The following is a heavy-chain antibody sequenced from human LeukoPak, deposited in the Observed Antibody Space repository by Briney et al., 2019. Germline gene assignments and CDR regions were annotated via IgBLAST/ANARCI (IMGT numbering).Heavy chain of an antibody. Sequence: GSLRLSCAASGFTFSSYAMSWVRQAPGKGLEWVGEINHSGSTNYNPSLKSRVTISVDTSKNQFSLKLSSVTAADTAVYYCASRGGDTAYYFDYWGQGTLVTVSS. D-gene: IGHD5-18*01. CDR2: INHSGST. V-gene: IGHV4-34*01. J-gene: IGHJ4*02. CDR1: GFTFSSYA. CDR3: ASRGGDTAYYFDY.